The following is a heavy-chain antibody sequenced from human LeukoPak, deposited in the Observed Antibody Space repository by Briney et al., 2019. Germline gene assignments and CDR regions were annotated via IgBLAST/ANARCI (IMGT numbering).Heavy chain of an antibody. Sequence: GGSLRLSCAASGFTFSSYAMSWVRQAPGKGLEWVSAISGSGGSTYYADSVKGRFTISRDNAKNSLYPQMNSLRAEDTAVYYCARGALRFLEWLFPLSFDYWGQGTLVTVSS. D-gene: IGHD3-3*01. CDR3: ARGALRFLEWLFPLSFDY. V-gene: IGHV3-23*01. J-gene: IGHJ4*02. CDR1: GFTFSSYA. CDR2: ISGSGGST.